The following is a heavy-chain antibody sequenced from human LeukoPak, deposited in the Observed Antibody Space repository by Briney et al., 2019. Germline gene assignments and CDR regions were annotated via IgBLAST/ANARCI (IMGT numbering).Heavy chain of an antibody. CDR1: GFTVSSNY. D-gene: IGHD5/OR15-5a*01. J-gene: IGHJ3*02. CDR2: IYSGGST. CDR3: ARSNDAFDI. V-gene: IGHV3-53*01. Sequence: GGSLRLFCAASGFTVSSNYMNWVRQAPGKGLEWVSIIYSGGSTFYADSVKGRFTISRDNSKNTLFLQMNSLRAEDTAVYYCARSNDAFDIWGQGTMVTVSS.